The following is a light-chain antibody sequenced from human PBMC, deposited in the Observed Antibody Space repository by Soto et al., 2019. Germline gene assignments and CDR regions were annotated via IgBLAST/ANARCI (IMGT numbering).Light chain of an antibody. CDR3: HQRSNWPRT. V-gene: IGKV3-11*01. Sequence: EIVLTQSPATLSLSPGERATLSCRTSQSVSSYLAWYKQKPGQAPRLLIYDASNRATGIPARFSGSGSGTDFTLTISSLEPEDFAVYYCHQRSNWPRTFGQGTKLEIK. CDR1: QSVSSY. J-gene: IGKJ2*01. CDR2: DAS.